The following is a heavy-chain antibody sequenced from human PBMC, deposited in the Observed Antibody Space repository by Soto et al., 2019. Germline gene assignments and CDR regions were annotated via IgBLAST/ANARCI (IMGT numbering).Heavy chain of an antibody. V-gene: IGHV1-2*04. J-gene: IGHJ6*02. Sequence: ASVKVSCKASGYTFTGYYMHWVRQAPGQGLEWMGWINPNSGGTNYAQKFQGWVTMTRDTSISTAYMELSRLRSDDTAVYYCARTLSGVSDTPYYGMDVWGQGTTVTVSS. CDR2: INPNSGGT. CDR1: GYTFTGYY. CDR3: ARTLSGVSDTPYYGMDV. D-gene: IGHD3-3*01.